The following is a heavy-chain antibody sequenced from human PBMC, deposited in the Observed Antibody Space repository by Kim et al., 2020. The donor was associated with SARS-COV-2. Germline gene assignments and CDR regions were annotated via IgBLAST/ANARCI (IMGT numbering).Heavy chain of an antibody. D-gene: IGHD6-13*01. V-gene: IGHV4-59*08. CDR1: GGSISSYY. CDR3: ASTLEIAAAGTDMDV. Sequence: SETLSLTCTVSGGSISSYYWSWIRQPPGKGLEWIGYIYYSGGTNYNPSLKSRVTISVDTSKNQFSLKLSSVTAADTAVYYCASTLEIAAAGTDMDVWGQGTTVTVSS. J-gene: IGHJ6*02. CDR2: IYYSGGT.